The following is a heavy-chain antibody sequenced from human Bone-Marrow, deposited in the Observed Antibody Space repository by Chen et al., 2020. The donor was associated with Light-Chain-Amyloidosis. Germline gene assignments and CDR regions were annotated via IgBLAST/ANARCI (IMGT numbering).Heavy chain of an antibody. V-gene: IGHV3-21*01. CDR3: VRHLGAWDDRDAFDI. Sequence: EVQLVESGGGLVKPGGSLRLSCAGSGFTFRSYCMNWVRQTPGKGLEWVSSITTSSNYIYYADSVKGRFTISRDNAKNSLYLQMNSLRAEDTAMYYCVRHLGAWDDRDAFDIWGQGTMVTVSS. D-gene: IGHD1-1*01. CDR1: GFTFRSYC. CDR2: ITTSSNYI. J-gene: IGHJ3*02.